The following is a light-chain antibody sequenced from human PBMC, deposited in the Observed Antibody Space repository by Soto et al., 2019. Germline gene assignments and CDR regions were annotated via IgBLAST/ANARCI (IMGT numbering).Light chain of an antibody. J-gene: IGKJ4*01. V-gene: IGKV3-15*01. CDR1: HSVGST. CDR2: GAS. Sequence: VMTQSPPTLSVFPGERATLSCRASHSVGSTLAWYQQNPGQAPRLLIYGASTRATGVPARFSGSGSATQFTLTISSLQSEDFGFYYCQQYKQWPVAFGGGTKVEIK. CDR3: QQYKQWPVA.